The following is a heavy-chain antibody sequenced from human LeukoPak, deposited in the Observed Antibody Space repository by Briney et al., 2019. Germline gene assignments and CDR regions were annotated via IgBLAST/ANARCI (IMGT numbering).Heavy chain of an antibody. CDR1: GFSFDDYV. Sequence: GGSLRLSCAASGFSFDDYVMHWVRQAPGKGLEWVSGVSWNSASIGYADSVKGRFTISRDNAKNSLYLQMNSLRVEDTALYYCAKDIRGATVTDYGMDVWGQGTTVTVSS. CDR3: AKDIRGATVTDYGMDV. J-gene: IGHJ6*02. CDR2: VSWNSASI. V-gene: IGHV3-9*01. D-gene: IGHD4-17*01.